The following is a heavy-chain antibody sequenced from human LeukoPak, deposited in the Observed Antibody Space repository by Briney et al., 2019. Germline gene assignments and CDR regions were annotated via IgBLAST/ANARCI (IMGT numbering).Heavy chain of an antibody. D-gene: IGHD3-10*01. J-gene: IGHJ4*02. CDR3: ARGITMVRGVDY. CDR1: GGSFSGYY. Sequence: SGTRSLTCAVYGGSFSGYYWSWIRQPPGKGLEWIGEINHSGSTNYNPSLKSRVTISVDTSKNQFSLKLSSVTAADTAVYYCARGITMVRGVDYWGQGTLVTVSS. V-gene: IGHV4-34*01. CDR2: INHSGST.